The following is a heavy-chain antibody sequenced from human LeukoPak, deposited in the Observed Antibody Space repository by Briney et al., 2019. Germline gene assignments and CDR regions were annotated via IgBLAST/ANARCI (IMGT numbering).Heavy chain of an antibody. V-gene: IGHV3-53*01. CDR2: IYSGGST. Sequence: GGSLRLSCAASGFTVSSNYMSWVRQAPGKGLEWVSVIYSGGSTYYADSVKGRFTISRDNSKNTLYLQMNSLRAEDTAVYYCARDLAAAGYGMDVWGQGTTVTVSS. J-gene: IGHJ6*02. CDR1: GFTVSSNY. D-gene: IGHD6-25*01. CDR3: ARDLAAAGYGMDV.